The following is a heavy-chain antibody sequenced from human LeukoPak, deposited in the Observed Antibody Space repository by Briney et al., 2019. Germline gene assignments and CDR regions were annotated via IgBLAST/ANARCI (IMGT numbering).Heavy chain of an antibody. CDR1: GFTFSSYW. J-gene: IGHJ3*02. V-gene: IGHV3-23*01. CDR2: ISGSGGST. Sequence: HTGGSLRLSCAASGFTFSSYWMHWVRQAPGKGLEWVSAISGSGGSTYYADSVKGRFTISRDNSKNTLYLQMNSLRAEDTAVYYCAKVRIHYYGSGSYNAFDIWGQGTMVTVSS. D-gene: IGHD3-10*01. CDR3: AKVRIHYYGSGSYNAFDI.